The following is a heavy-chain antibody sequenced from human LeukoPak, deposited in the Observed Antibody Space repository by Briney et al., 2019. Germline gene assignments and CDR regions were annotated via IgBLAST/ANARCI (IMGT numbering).Heavy chain of an antibody. J-gene: IGHJ5*02. Sequence: ASVKVSCTASGYTFTSYYMHWVRQAPGQGLEWMGLINPTGGSTGYAQKFQGRVTMTRDMSTSTDYMELSSLRSEDTATYYCARDNSVGDNAWWFDPWGQGTLVTVSS. V-gene: IGHV1-46*01. CDR2: INPTGGST. D-gene: IGHD1-26*01. CDR1: GYTFTSYY. CDR3: ARDNSVGDNAWWFDP.